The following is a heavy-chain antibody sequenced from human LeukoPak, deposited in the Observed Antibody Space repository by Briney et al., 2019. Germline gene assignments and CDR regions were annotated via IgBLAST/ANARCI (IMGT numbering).Heavy chain of an antibody. CDR2: ISAYNGNT. D-gene: IGHD6-19*01. J-gene: IGHJ3*02. Sequence: ASVKVSCKASGYTFTSYGISWVRHAPGQGLEWMGWISAYNGNTNYAQKLQGRVTMTTDTSTSTAYMELRSLRSDDTAVYYCARDRSSGWYQADAFDIWGQGTMVTVSS. CDR1: GYTFTSYG. V-gene: IGHV1-18*01. CDR3: ARDRSSGWYQADAFDI.